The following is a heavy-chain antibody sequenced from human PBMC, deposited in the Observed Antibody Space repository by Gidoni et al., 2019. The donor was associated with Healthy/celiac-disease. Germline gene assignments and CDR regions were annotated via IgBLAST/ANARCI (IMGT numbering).Heavy chain of an antibody. CDR2: ISSSGSTI. J-gene: IGHJ4*02. D-gene: IGHD1-26*01. CDR3: ARDPSLIVGATEGVDY. V-gene: IGHV3-11*01. CDR1: GFTFRDYY. Sequence: QVQLVESGGGLVKPGGSLGLSCAASGFTFRDYYMSWIRQAPGKGLEWVSYISSSGSTIYYADSVKGRFTISRDNAKNSLYLQMNSLRAEDTAVYYCARDPSLIVGATEGVDYWGQGTLVTVSS.